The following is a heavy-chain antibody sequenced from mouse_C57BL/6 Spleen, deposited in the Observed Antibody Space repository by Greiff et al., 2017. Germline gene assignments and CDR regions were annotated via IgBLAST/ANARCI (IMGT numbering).Heavy chain of an antibody. CDR2: IDPGDGDT. J-gene: IGHJ4*01. CDR3: ARRSYCKGLDY. CDR1: GFAFTSSW. V-gene: IGHV1-69*02. Sequence: VQLQQPGPELVKPGASVKLSCKASGFAFTSSWMNWVKQRPGQGLEWIGGIDPGDGDTNYNQKFKGKATLTADKSSSTAYMQLSSLTSEDSAVYYCARRSYCKGLDYWGQGTTVTVSS. D-gene: IGHD2-12*01.